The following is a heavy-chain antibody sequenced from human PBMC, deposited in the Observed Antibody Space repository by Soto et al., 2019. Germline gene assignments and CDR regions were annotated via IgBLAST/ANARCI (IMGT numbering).Heavy chain of an antibody. V-gene: IGHV3-30*04. CDR1: GFTFSSQS. J-gene: IGHJ4*02. Sequence: QVRLVESGGGVVQPGRSLRLSCAASGFTFSSQSMHWVRQAPGKGPEWMAVISYDGSDKYYADSVKGRFTISRDNAKNTVYLEMRAEDTAMYHCASGFGESSGLYFDYWGQGTLVTVSS. CDR2: ISYDGSDK. D-gene: IGHD3-22*01. CDR3: ASGFGESSGLYFDY.